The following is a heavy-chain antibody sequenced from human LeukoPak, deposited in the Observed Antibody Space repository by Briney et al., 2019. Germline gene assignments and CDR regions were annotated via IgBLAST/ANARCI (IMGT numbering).Heavy chain of an antibody. CDR2: INSDGSST. Sequence: GGSLRLSXAASGFTFSSYWMHWVRQAPGKGLEWVSRINSDGSSTSYADSVKGRFTITRDNAKNTLYLQMNSLRAEDTAVYYCARGGRYYDSSGYGYWGQGTLVTVSS. D-gene: IGHD3-22*01. J-gene: IGHJ4*02. CDR1: GFTFSSYW. CDR3: ARGGRYYDSSGYGY. V-gene: IGHV3-74*01.